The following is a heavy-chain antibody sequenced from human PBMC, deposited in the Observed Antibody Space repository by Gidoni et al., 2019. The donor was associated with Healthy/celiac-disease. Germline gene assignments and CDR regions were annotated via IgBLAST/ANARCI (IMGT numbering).Heavy chain of an antibody. CDR2: IWYDGSNK. D-gene: IGHD6-13*01. V-gene: IGHV3-33*08. Sequence: VHLVESGRGVVQPGRSLILSCAASALTFSSYGMHWVRQAPGKGLEWVAVIWYDGSNKYYADSVKGRFTISRDNSKNTLYLQMNSLGAEDTAVYYCARDRAAAGVDYWGQGTLVTVSS. CDR3: ARDRAAAGVDY. J-gene: IGHJ4*02. CDR1: ALTFSSYG.